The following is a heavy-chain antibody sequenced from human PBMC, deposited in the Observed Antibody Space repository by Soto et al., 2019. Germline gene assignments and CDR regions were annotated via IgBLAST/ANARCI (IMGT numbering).Heavy chain of an antibody. Sequence: EVHLVESGGGLVKPGGSLRLSCAVSGFTFSSCTMNWVRQAPGKGLEWVSSISPSTSHIYYTDSVKGRFTISRVNAKNTLLLQMNSLRAEDTAVYDCSGCSGGACHRNYGMDVWGQGTTVTVSS. CDR2: ISPSTSHI. D-gene: IGHD2-15*01. CDR1: GFTFSSCT. J-gene: IGHJ6*02. V-gene: IGHV3-21*01. CDR3: SGCSGGACHRNYGMDV.